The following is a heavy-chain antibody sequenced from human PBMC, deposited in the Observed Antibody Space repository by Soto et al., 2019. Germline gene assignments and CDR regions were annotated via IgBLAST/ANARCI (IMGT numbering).Heavy chain of an antibody. D-gene: IGHD2-2*01. Sequence: QLQLQESGSGLVKPSQTLSLTCAVSGGSISSGGYSWSWIRQPPGQGLEWIGYIYHSGSTYYNPSLKRRVTISVDRSKNQFSLKLSSVTAADTAVYYCARVSFVVPAADVLDYGMDVWGQGTTVTVSS. CDR2: IYHSGST. CDR3: ARVSFVVPAADVLDYGMDV. V-gene: IGHV4-30-2*01. CDR1: GGSISSGGYS. J-gene: IGHJ6*02.